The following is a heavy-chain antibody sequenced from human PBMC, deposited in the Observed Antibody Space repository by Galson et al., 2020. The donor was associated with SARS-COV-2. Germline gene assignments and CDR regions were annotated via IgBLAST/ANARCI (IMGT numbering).Heavy chain of an antibody. V-gene: IGHV4-59*01. J-gene: IGHJ5*02. CDR2: IYNSGRT. Sequence: SETLSLNCTVSGGSLSGFYWSWIRQPPGKGLEWIGPIYNSGRTNYSPSLKNRVSMSVDTSKNQLSLNLASVTAADTALYYCSRHINSYSGSYYLDPWGQGTLVTVSS. CDR3: SRHINSYSGSYYLDP. CDR1: GGSLSGFY. D-gene: IGHD1-26*01.